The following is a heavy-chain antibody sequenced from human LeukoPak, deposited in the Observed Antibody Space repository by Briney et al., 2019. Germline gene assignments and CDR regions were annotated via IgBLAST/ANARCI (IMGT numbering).Heavy chain of an antibody. CDR3: ARDQYDTWSRRGNFDS. J-gene: IGHJ4*02. CDR2: IKLDGSEK. V-gene: IGHV3-7*03. CDR1: GFTFSSYA. D-gene: IGHD3-3*01. Sequence: GGSLRLSCSASGFTFSSYAMHWVRQAPGKGLEWVANIKLDGSEKNYVDSVKGRFTISRDNTKNSLYLQMNSLRVEDTAVFYCARDQYDTWSRRGNFDSWGQGTLVIVSS.